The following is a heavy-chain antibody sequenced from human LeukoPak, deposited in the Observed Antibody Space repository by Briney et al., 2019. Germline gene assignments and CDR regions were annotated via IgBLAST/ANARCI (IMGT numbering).Heavy chain of an antibody. J-gene: IGHJ6*03. Sequence: GGSLRLSCAASGFTFSSYGMSWVRQAPGKGLEWVSGINWNGGSTGYADSVKGRFTISRDNAKNSLYLQMNSLRAEDTALYYCARRAVAGRYYYYYMDVWGKGTTVTVSS. V-gene: IGHV3-20*04. CDR1: GFTFSSYG. CDR3: ARRAVAGRYYYYYMDV. CDR2: INWNGGST. D-gene: IGHD6-19*01.